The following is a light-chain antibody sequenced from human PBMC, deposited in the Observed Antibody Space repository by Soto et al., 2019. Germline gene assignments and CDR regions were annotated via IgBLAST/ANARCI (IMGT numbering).Light chain of an antibody. Sequence: DIQMTQSPSSLSASVGDRITISCRASQSISTYLNWYQQRPGKAPNLLIYAASSLRSVVPSRFSGSGSGTDFTLTISSLQPEDFATYYCQQSYRTPYTFGRGTKLELK. CDR1: QSISTY. CDR2: AAS. CDR3: QQSYRTPYT. V-gene: IGKV1-39*01. J-gene: IGKJ2*01.